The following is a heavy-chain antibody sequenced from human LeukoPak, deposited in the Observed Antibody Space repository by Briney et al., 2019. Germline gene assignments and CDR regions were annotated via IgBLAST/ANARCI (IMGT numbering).Heavy chain of an antibody. V-gene: IGHV3-23*01. CDR3: AKDSVSF. CDR1: GFTVSSYC. Sequence: GGALRLSRAASGFTVSSYCMPWVRQAPGKGREWVSTISNNGANTDYADSVKGRFTISRDNSNNTLYLQMNSMRVEDTAVYYCAKDSVSFWGRGDLVTVSS. D-gene: IGHD2-8*01. J-gene: IGHJ1*01. CDR2: ISNNGANT.